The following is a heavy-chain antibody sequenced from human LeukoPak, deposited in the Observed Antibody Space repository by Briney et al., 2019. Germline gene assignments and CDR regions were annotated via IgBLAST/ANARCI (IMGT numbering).Heavy chain of an antibody. CDR1: GGSISSGGYY. Sequence: SQTLSLPCTVSGGSISSGGYYWSWICQRPGKGLEWSGYIYYSGSIYYNPSLKSRVTISVDTTKNQFSLKLSAVTAADTAVYYCARDNRGSGWFFDYWGQGTLVTVSS. J-gene: IGHJ4*02. CDR3: ARDNRGSGWFFDY. V-gene: IGHV4-31*03. CDR2: IYYSGSI. D-gene: IGHD6-19*01.